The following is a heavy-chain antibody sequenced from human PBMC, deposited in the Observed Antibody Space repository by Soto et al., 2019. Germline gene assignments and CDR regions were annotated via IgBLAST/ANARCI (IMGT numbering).Heavy chain of an antibody. Sequence: QVRLVDSGGGVVQPGRSLRLSCAASGFIFSSYGMHWVRQAPGKGLEWVAGIWFDGSNKYYADSVKGRFTISRDNSRNTLYLQMNGLRAEDTAVYYCARDAKSVETTGGFDYWGQGTLVTVSS. CDR2: IWFDGSNK. J-gene: IGHJ4*02. CDR3: ARDAKSVETTGGFDY. CDR1: GFIFSSYG. D-gene: IGHD1-26*01. V-gene: IGHV3-33*01.